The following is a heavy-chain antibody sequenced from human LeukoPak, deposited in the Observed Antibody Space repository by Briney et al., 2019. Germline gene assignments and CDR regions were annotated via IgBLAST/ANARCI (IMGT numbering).Heavy chain of an antibody. CDR1: GVTFSSYA. D-gene: IGHD4-17*01. Sequence: GGSLRLSCAASGVTFSSYAMSWVRQAPGKGLEWVSAISGSGGSTYYADSVKGRFTISRDNSKNTLYMQMNSLRAEDTAVYYCAKEAAYGDYGVGESDYWGQGTLVTVSS. J-gene: IGHJ4*02. CDR2: ISGSGGST. V-gene: IGHV3-23*01. CDR3: AKEAAYGDYGVGESDY.